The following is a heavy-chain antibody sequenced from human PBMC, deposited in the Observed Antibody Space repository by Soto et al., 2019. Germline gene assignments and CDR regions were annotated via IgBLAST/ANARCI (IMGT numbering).Heavy chain of an antibody. Sequence: PGGSLRLSCAASGFTFSSYAMSWVRQAPGKGLEWVSAISGSGGSTYYADSVKGRFTISRDNSKNTLYLQMNSLRAEDTAVYYCAKDPGYDYIWGSYPLDYWGQGTLVTVSS. J-gene: IGHJ4*02. CDR2: ISGSGGST. CDR3: AKDPGYDYIWGSYPLDY. D-gene: IGHD3-16*01. V-gene: IGHV3-23*01. CDR1: GFTFSSYA.